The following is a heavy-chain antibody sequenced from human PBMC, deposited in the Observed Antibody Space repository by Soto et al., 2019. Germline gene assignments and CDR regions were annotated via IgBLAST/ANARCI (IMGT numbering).Heavy chain of an antibody. V-gene: IGHV4-4*02. Sequence: QVQLQESGPGLVKPSGTLSLTCAVSGGSITSNNWWSWVRQPPGKGLEWIGEIYYSGNTNYNPSLRGRVSMSVDKSQNQFSLWLTSVTAADTAVYYCARGFSHTSSWYFDLWGQGILITVSS. CDR3: ARGFSHTSSWYFDL. CDR2: IYYSGNT. CDR1: GGSITSNNW. D-gene: IGHD6-13*01. J-gene: IGHJ4*02.